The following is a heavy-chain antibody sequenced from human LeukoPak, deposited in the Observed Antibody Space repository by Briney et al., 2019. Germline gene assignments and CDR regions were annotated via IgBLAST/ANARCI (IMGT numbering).Heavy chain of an antibody. CDR2: ISYDGSNK. D-gene: IGHD1-26*01. J-gene: IGHJ4*02. Sequence: GGSLRLSCAASGFTFSSYAMHWVRQAPGKGLEWVAVISYDGSNKYYADSVKGRFTISRDNSKNTLYLQMNSLRAKDTAVYYCARDGAYSGSYSDYWGQGTLVTVSS. CDR3: ARDGAYSGSYSDY. V-gene: IGHV3-30*01. CDR1: GFTFSSYA.